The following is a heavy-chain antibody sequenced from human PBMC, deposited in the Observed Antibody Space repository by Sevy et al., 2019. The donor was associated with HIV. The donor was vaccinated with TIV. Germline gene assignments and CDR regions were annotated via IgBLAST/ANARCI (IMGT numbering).Heavy chain of an antibody. D-gene: IGHD3-22*01. V-gene: IGHV3-23*01. Sequence: GGSLRLSCVVSGFTFRSYTMTWVRQALGKGLEWVSTITGSGDKIYYADSVKGRFTISRDNSRNTLYLQMSSLRAADTAVYYCAKGPDYYASSGTPLDYWGQGTLVTVSS. CDR1: GFTFRSYT. CDR3: AKGPDYYASSGTPLDY. J-gene: IGHJ4*02. CDR2: ITGSGDKI.